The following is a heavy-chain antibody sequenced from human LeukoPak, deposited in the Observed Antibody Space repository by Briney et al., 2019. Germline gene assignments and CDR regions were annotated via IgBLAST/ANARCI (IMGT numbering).Heavy chain of an antibody. Sequence: SETLSLTYTVSGGSISSGTTFWGWMRLPQGKGPEWIVSVSDGGSTYYNPSLNSPVTISLDTSKSQISLRLTSVTAADTAVYYCAREEDCSSSSCWPSDYWGQGTLVTVSS. V-gene: IGHV4-39*02. CDR1: GGSISSGTTF. D-gene: IGHD2-2*01. CDR3: AREEDCSSSSCWPSDY. CDR2: VSDGGST. J-gene: IGHJ4*02.